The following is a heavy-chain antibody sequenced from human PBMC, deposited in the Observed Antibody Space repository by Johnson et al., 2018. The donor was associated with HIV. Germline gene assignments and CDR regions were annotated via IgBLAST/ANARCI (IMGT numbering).Heavy chain of an antibody. Sequence: VQLVESGGGLVQPGGSLRLSCAASGFTVSTNYMSWVRQAPGKGLECVSVLYSGGSPYYADSVKGRFTISSDNSKNTLYLQMNSLRAEDTAVYYCARDSDSSSWYSEFDISGQGTMVTVSS. CDR3: ARDSDSSSWYSEFDI. CDR1: GFTVSTNY. J-gene: IGHJ3*02. V-gene: IGHV3-66*02. CDR2: LYSGGSP. D-gene: IGHD6-13*01.